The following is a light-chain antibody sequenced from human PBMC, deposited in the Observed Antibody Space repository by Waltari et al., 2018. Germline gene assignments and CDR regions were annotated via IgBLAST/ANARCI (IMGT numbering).Light chain of an antibody. CDR1: TGPVTGVTW. Sequence: QTVVTQEPSLTVSPGAPLTPTCASSTGPVTGVTWPNWFQQKPGQAPRALIFSTTNKHSWTPARFSGSLLGGKAALTLSDVQPEDEAEYYCLLYCTRAWVFGGGTKLTVL. J-gene: IGLJ3*02. V-gene: IGLV7-43*01. CDR2: STT. CDR3: LLYCTRAWV.